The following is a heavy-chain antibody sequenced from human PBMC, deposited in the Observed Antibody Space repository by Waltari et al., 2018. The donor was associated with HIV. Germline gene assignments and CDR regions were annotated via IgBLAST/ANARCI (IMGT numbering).Heavy chain of an antibody. D-gene: IGHD3-16*01. Sequence: EVQLVESGGGPVQPGGSLSPSSAASGFTSPSSRMLLVAQAPGRGLVWVSLMNLDGGTTTYADSVKGRFTSSRDNAKSTLYLQMSSLRAEDTAMYYCARDFRSPKGDFDYWGQGTLVSVSS. V-gene: IGHV3-74*01. CDR3: ARDFRSPKGDFDY. CDR1: GFTSPSSR. J-gene: IGHJ4*02. CDR2: MNLDGGTT.